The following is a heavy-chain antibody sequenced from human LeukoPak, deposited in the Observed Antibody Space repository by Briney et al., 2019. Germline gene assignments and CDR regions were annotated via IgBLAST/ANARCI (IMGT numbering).Heavy chain of an antibody. CDR2: INPNSGGT. Sequence: ASVKVSCKASGYTFTGYYMHWVRQAPRQGLEWMGWINPNSGGTNYAQKFQGRVTMTRDTSISTAYMELSRLRSDDTAVYYCANIRGYCSGGSCSDYWGQGTLVTVSS. J-gene: IGHJ4*02. V-gene: IGHV1-2*02. CDR1: GYTFTGYY. D-gene: IGHD2-15*01. CDR3: ANIRGYCSGGSCSDY.